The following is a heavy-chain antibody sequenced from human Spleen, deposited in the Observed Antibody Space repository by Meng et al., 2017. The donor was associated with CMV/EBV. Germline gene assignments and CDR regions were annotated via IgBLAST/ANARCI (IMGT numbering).Heavy chain of an antibody. CDR3: ARGGYYDSSGQNWFDP. J-gene: IGHJ5*02. D-gene: IGHD3-22*01. Sequence: FTFSSYGMHWVRQAPGKGLEWVAVISYDGSNKYYADSVKGRFTISRDNSKNTLHLQMNTLRAEDTALYYCARGGYYDSSGQNWFDPWGQGTLVTVSS. CDR1: FTFSSYG. V-gene: IGHV3-30*19. CDR2: ISYDGSNK.